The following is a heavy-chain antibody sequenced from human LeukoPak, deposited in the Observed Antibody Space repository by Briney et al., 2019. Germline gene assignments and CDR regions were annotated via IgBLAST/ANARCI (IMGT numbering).Heavy chain of an antibody. J-gene: IGHJ4*02. Sequence: IYYSGSTYYNPSLKSRLTISVDTSKNQVSLKLSSVTAADTAVYYCARVRGMDDSSGYYHYYFDYWGQGTLATVSS. V-gene: IGHV4-30-4*01. CDR2: IYYSGST. D-gene: IGHD3-22*01. CDR3: ARVRGMDDSSGYYHYYFDY.